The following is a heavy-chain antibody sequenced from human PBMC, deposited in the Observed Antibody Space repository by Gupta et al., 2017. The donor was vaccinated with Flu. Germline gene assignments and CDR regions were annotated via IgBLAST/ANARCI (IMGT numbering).Heavy chain of an antibody. D-gene: IGHD2-2*01. CDR3: ARYCSSTSCPPPSDYGMDV. CDR1: GGSFSGYY. V-gene: IGHV4-34*01. J-gene: IGHJ6*02. CDR2: INHSGST. Sequence: QVQLQQWGAGLLKPSETLSLTCAVYGGSFSGYYWSWIRQPPGKGLEWIGEINHSGSTNYNPSLKSRVTISVDTSKNQFSLKLSSVTAADTAVYYCARYCSSTSCPPPSDYGMDVWGQGTTVTVSS.